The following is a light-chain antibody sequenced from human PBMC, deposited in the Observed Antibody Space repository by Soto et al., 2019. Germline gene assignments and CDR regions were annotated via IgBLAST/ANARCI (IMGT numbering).Light chain of an antibody. CDR1: SSDVGGYNY. CDR3: SSYTSDSTYV. J-gene: IGLJ1*01. Sequence: QSVLTQPASVSGSPGQSITLSCTGTSSDVGGYNYVSWYQQHPGKAPKLMLYEVSNRPSGVSNRFSGSKSGNTASLTISGLQAEDEADYFCSSYTSDSTYVFGTGTKVTVL. V-gene: IGLV2-14*01. CDR2: EVS.